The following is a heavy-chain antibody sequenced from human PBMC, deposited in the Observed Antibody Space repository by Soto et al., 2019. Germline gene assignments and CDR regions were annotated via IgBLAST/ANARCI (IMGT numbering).Heavy chain of an antibody. CDR3: TTGPRIMITFGGVIAVDY. Sequence: EVQLVESGGGLVKPGGSLRLSCAASGFTFSNAWMSWVRQAPGKGLEWVGRIKSKTDGGTTDYAAPVKGRFTISRDDSKNTLYLQMNSLKTEDTALYYCTTGPRIMITFGGVIAVDYWGQGTLVTVSS. D-gene: IGHD3-16*02. CDR1: GFTFSNAW. CDR2: IKSKTDGGTT. V-gene: IGHV3-15*01. J-gene: IGHJ4*02.